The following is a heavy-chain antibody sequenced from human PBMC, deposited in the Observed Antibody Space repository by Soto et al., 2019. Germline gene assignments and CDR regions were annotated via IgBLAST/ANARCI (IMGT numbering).Heavy chain of an antibody. V-gene: IGHV3-23*01. J-gene: IGHJ4*02. Sequence: GGSLRLSCAASGFTFSSYAMSWVRQAPGKGLEWVSAISGSGGSTYYADSVKGRFTISRDNSKNTLYLQMNSLRAEDTAVYYCAKVGIPALGEVYYFDYWGQGTLVTVSS. CDR3: AKVGIPALGEVYYFDY. CDR1: GFTFSSYA. D-gene: IGHD3-16*01. CDR2: ISGSGGST.